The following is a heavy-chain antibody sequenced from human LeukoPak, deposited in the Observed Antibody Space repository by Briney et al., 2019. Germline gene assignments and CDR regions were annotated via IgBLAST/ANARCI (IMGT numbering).Heavy chain of an antibody. Sequence: GESLKISCKGSGYSFTSYWIGWVRQMPGKGLEWMGIIYPGDPDTRYSPSFQGQVTISADKSISTAYLQWSSLKASDTAMYYCTRLPTSSSYYSGPAPLHHFDSWGQGTLVTVSS. J-gene: IGHJ4*02. CDR2: IYPGDPDT. CDR3: TRLPTSSSYYSGPAPLHHFDS. D-gene: IGHD3-22*01. CDR1: GYSFTSYW. V-gene: IGHV5-51*01.